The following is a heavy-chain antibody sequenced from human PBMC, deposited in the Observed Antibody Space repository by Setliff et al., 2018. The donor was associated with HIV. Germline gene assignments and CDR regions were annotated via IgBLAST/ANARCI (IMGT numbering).Heavy chain of an antibody. Sequence: SETLSLTCTVSGGSISSSSYYWGWIRQPPGKGLEWIGSIHYSGSTYYNPSLKSRVTISVDTSKNQFSLKLSSVTAADTAVYHCARHPTYGDYVRFDYWGQGTLVSVS. CDR1: GGSISSSSYY. CDR2: IHYSGST. D-gene: IGHD4-17*01. V-gene: IGHV4-39*01. CDR3: ARHPTYGDYVRFDY. J-gene: IGHJ4*02.